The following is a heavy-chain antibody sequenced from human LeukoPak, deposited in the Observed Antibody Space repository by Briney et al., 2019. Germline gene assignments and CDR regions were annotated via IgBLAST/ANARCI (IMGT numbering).Heavy chain of an antibody. CDR2: INPNSGGT. CDR3: ARDQGYCSSTSCYLVDP. V-gene: IGHV1-2*02. J-gene: IGHJ5*02. Sequence: GASVKVSCKASGYTFTGYYMHWVRQAPGQGLEWMGWINPNSGGTNYAQKFQGRVTMTRDTSISTAYMEMSRLRSDDTAVYYCARDQGYCSSTSCYLVDPWGQGTLVTVSS. D-gene: IGHD2-2*01. CDR1: GYTFTGYY.